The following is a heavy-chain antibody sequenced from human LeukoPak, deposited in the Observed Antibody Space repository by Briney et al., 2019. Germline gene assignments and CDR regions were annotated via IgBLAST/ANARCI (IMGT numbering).Heavy chain of an antibody. J-gene: IGHJ4*02. CDR3: ARHLSAAIPDY. CDR2: FYPSGST. V-gene: IGHV4-38-2*01. Sequence: PSETLSLTCAVSGYSISSGYYWGWIRQPPGKGLEWIGSFYPSGSTYYNPSLKSRVTISVDTSKNQFSLKLSSVTAADTAVYYCARHLSAAIPDYWGQGTLVTVSS. CDR1: GYSISSGYY. D-gene: IGHD2-2*02.